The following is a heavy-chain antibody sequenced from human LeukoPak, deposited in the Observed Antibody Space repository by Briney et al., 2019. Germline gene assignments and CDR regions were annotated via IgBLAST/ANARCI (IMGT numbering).Heavy chain of an antibody. CDR1: GYSFTSYW. CDR3: ARLGYDFWSGYYQYYFDY. V-gene: IGHV5-51*01. Sequence: HGESLKISCKGSGYSFTSYWIGWVRQMPGKGVEWMGIIYPGDSDTRYSQSFQGQITISADKSISTAYLQRSILKASDTAMYYCARLGYDFWSGYYQYYFDYGGQGTLVTVS. CDR2: IYPGDSDT. J-gene: IGHJ4*02. D-gene: IGHD3-3*01.